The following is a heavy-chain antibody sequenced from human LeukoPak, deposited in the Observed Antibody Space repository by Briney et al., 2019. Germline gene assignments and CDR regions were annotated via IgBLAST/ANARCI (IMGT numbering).Heavy chain of an antibody. CDR1: GFTFSRYS. CDR3: ARVRRGEEYYFDY. CDR2: ISSSSTTI. Sequence: GGSLRLSCAASGFTFSRYSMNWVRQAPGKGLEWVSYISSSSTTIYYADSVKGRSTISRDNAKNSLYLQMNSLRAEDTAVYYCARVRRGEEYYFDYWGQGTLVTVSS. V-gene: IGHV3-48*01. J-gene: IGHJ4*02.